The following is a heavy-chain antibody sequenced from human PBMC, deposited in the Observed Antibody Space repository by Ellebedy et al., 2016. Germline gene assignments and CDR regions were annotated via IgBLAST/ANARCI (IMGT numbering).Heavy chain of an antibody. J-gene: IGHJ3*02. Sequence: GESLKISCAASGFTFSKFAMTWVRQAPGKGLEWVSTSGGGENLFYADSVTGRFTISRDDSRSTLYLQMNSLRDEDTAVYYCAKDHFDGNGIYDALDSWGQGTLVTVSS. CDR1: GFTFSKFA. V-gene: IGHV3-23*01. CDR3: AKDHFDGNGIYDALDS. CDR2: SGGGENL. D-gene: IGHD1-1*01.